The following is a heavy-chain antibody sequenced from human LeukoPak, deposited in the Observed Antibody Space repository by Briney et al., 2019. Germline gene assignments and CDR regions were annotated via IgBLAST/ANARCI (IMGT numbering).Heavy chain of an antibody. Sequence: ASVKVSCKASGYTFTSYYMHWVRQAPGQGLEWMGIINPSGGSTSYAQKFQGRVTMTRDTSTSTVYMELSSLRSDDTAVYYCARVRPAARVRYNWFDPWGQGTLVTVSS. V-gene: IGHV1-46*01. CDR3: ARVRPAARVRYNWFDP. CDR2: INPSGGST. CDR1: GYTFTSYY. J-gene: IGHJ5*02. D-gene: IGHD6-6*01.